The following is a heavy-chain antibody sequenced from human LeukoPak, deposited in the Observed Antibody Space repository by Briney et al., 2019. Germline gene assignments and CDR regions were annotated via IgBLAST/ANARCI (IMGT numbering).Heavy chain of an antibody. CDR3: QREDSSGWSQFDY. CDR2: IIPIFGTA. Sequence: GASVKVSCKASGGTFISYAISWVRQAPGQGLEWMGRIIPIFGTANYPQKFQGRVTITTDASTSTAYMYLSSLKSKYTAVYYLQREDSSGWSQFDYWGQGTLVTVSS. CDR1: GGTFISYA. J-gene: IGHJ4*02. V-gene: IGHV1-69*05. D-gene: IGHD6-19*01.